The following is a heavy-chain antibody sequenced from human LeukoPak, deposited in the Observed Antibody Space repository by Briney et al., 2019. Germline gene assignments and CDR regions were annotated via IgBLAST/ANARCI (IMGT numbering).Heavy chain of an antibody. V-gene: IGHV4-59*01. CDR1: GGSMSGYF. CDR2: IYYSGST. J-gene: IGHJ1*01. D-gene: IGHD6-13*01. Sequence: SETLSLTCTVSGGSMSGYFWSWIRQPPGKGLEWIGYIYYSGSTNYNPSLKSRVTISIDTSKNQFSLKLSSVTAADTAVYYCARSITSSWYGDFQHWGQGTLVTVSS. CDR3: ARSITSSWYGDFQH.